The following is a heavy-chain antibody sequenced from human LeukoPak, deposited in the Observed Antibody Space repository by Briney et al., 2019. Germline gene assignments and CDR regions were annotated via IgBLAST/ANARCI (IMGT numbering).Heavy chain of an antibody. CDR2: ISSSGATK. J-gene: IGHJ4*02. CDR3: AREDSGWYVSDY. D-gene: IGHD6-19*01. CDR1: GFTFRTSG. Sequence: GSLRLSCAASGFTFRTSGMNWVRQAPGKGLEWVSYISSSGATKYYADSVKGRFTISRDNAKNSLYLQMNSLRAEDTAVYYCAREDSGWYVSDYWGQGTLVTVSS. V-gene: IGHV3-48*04.